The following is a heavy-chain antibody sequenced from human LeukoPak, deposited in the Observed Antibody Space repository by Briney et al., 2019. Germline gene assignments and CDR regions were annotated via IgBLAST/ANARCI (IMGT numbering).Heavy chain of an antibody. CDR1: GGSISSSSYY. D-gene: IGHD3-22*01. J-gene: IGHJ5*02. V-gene: IGHV4-39*01. CDR3: ARQRSSGYYRFDP. CDR2: IYYSGST. Sequence: SETLSLTCTVSGGSISSSSYYWGWICQPPGKGLEWIGSIYYSGSTYYNPSLKSRVTISVDTSKNQFSLKLSSVTAADTAVYYCARQRSSGYYRFDPWGQGTLVTVSS.